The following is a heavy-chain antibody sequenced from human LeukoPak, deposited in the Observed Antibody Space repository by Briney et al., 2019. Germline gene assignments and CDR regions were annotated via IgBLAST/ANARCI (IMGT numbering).Heavy chain of an antibody. CDR3: ARGDNWNDGEKAFDI. D-gene: IGHD1-20*01. CDR1: GYTFTSYY. CDR2: INPSGGST. J-gene: IGHJ3*02. Sequence: ASVKVSCKASGYTFTSYYMPWVRQAPGQGLEWMGIINPSGGSTSYAQKFQGRVTMTRDTSTSTVYMELSSLRSEDTAVYYCARGDNWNDGEKAFDIWGQGTMVTVSS. V-gene: IGHV1-46*01.